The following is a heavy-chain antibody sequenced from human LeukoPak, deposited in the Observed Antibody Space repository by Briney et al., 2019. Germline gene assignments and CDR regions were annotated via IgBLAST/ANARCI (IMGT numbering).Heavy chain of an antibody. CDR1: GFTFSSYG. Sequence: GRSLRLSCAASGFTFSSYGMHWVRQAPGKGLEWVAVISYDGSNKYYADSVKGRFTISRDNSKNTLYLQMNSLRAEDTAVYYCAKDGVDSSNWYYFDYWGQGTLVTVSS. J-gene: IGHJ4*02. CDR3: AKDGVDSSNWYYFDY. D-gene: IGHD6-13*01. CDR2: ISYDGSNK. V-gene: IGHV3-30*18.